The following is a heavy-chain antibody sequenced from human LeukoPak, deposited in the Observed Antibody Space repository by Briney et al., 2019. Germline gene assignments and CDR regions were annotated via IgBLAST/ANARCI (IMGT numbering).Heavy chain of an antibody. D-gene: IGHD3-22*01. CDR2: ISGSGGST. CDR3: AKGIYDSSGYPFDY. J-gene: IGHJ4*02. Sequence: PGGSLRLSCAASGFTFSSYAMSWVRQAPGKGLEWVSAISGSGGSTYYADLVKGRFTISRDNSKNTLYLQMNSLRAEDTAVYYCAKGIYDSSGYPFDYWGQGTLVTVFS. CDR1: GFTFSSYA. V-gene: IGHV3-23*01.